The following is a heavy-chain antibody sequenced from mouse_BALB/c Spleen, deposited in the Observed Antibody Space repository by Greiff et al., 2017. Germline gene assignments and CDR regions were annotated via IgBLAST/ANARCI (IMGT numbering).Heavy chain of an antibody. Sequence: EVMLVESGGGLVQPGGSLRLSCATSGFTFTDYYMSWVRQPPGKALEWLGFIRNKANGYTTEYSASVKGRFTISRDNSQSILYLQMNTLRAEDSATYYCARDPYDGYAMDYWGQGTSGTVSS. CDR1: GFTFTDYY. CDR3: ARDPYDGYAMDY. V-gene: IGHV7-3*02. J-gene: IGHJ4*01. CDR2: IRNKANGYTT. D-gene: IGHD2-12*01.